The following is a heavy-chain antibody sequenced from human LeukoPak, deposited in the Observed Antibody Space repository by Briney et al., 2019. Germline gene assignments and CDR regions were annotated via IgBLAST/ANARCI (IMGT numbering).Heavy chain of an antibody. CDR3: ARGYGNYGY. CDR1: GFSFSSYW. J-gene: IGHJ4*02. Sequence: PGGSLRLSCAGSGFSFSSYWMTWVRQAPGKGLEWVANIKQDGSEKYYVDSVKGRFTISTDNAKNSLYLQMNSLRAEDTAVYYCARGYGNYGYWGQGTLVTVSS. D-gene: IGHD4-17*01. V-gene: IGHV3-7*01. CDR2: IKQDGSEK.